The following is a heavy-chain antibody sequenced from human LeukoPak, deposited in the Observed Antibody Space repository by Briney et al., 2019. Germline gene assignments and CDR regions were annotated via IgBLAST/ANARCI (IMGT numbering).Heavy chain of an antibody. CDR3: VNSRYDSSGYYRGSFDY. D-gene: IGHD3-22*01. J-gene: IGHJ4*02. V-gene: IGHV3-64D*09. CDR1: GFTFSSYA. CDR2: ISSNGGST. Sequence: GGSLRLSCSASGFTFSSYAMHWVRQAPGKGLEYVSAISSNGGSTYYADSVKGRFTISRGNSKNTLYLQMSSLRAEDTAVYYCVNSRYDSSGYYRGSFDYWGQGTLVTVSS.